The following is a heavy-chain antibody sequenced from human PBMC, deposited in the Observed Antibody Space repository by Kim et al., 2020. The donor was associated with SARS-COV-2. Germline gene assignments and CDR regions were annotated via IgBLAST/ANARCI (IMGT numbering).Heavy chain of an antibody. CDR3: ARDGRASLDY. CDR2: IWFDGSQK. Sequence: GSLRLSCTTSGFTFSNHGIHWVRQAPGKGLEWVAVIWFDGSQKYYGDSVEGRFTISRDNAKNTVYLQMNSLRAEDTAVYYCARDGRASLDYWGQGTLVTVSS. J-gene: IGHJ4*02. V-gene: IGHV3-33*08. CDR1: GFTFSNHG. D-gene: IGHD1-26*01.